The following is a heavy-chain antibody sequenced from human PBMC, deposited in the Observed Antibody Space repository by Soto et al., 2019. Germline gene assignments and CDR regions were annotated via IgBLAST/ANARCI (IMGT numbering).Heavy chain of an antibody. Sequence: VQLLESGGGLVQPGGSVRLSCAASGFPFSPYAMSWVRQAPGKGLEWVSAISGHGADTTSADSVRGRFTISRDNSKDTMSLQMNSLRDDDTAVYYCGKERRGSGGFVCNYWAQGVLVTVSS. CDR2: ISGHGADT. D-gene: IGHD6-19*01. J-gene: IGHJ4*02. CDR1: GFPFSPYA. V-gene: IGHV3-23*01. CDR3: GKERRGSGGFVCNY.